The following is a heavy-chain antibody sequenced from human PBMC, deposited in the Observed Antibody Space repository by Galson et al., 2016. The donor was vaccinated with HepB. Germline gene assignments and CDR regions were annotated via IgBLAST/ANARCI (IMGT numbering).Heavy chain of an antibody. D-gene: IGHD4-11*01. CDR1: GYTFSSYS. CDR3: ARNLYSGADYSVDY. CDR2: ISSNSTNT. Sequence: SLRLSCAASGYTFSSYSMNWVRQAPGKGLEWVSYISSNSTNTYHADSVKGRFTITRDNAKNSLYLLMDSLRAEDTALYYCARNLYSGADYSVDYWGQGTLVTVSS. V-gene: IGHV3-48*04. J-gene: IGHJ4*02.